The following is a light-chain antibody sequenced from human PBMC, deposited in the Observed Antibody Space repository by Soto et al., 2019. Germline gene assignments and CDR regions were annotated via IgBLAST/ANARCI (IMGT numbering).Light chain of an antibody. CDR3: QTWGTGINWV. V-gene: IGLV4-69*01. CDR1: SGHSNYA. CDR2: INTDGSH. J-gene: IGLJ3*02. Sequence: QSVLTQSPSASASLGASVKLTCTLSSGHSNYAIAWHQQQPEKGPRYLMKINTDGSHIKGGGIPERFSGSSSGAERYLIISSLQSEDEAESYCQTWGTGINWVFGGGTKLTVL.